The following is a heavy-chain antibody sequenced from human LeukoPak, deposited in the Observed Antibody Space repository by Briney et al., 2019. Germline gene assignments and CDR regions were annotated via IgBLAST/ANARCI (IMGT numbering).Heavy chain of an antibody. CDR3: ARSRRSLLYGSGSYYPNDAFDI. D-gene: IGHD3-10*01. CDR2: INPSGGST. CDR1: GYTFTSYY. Sequence: ASVKVSCKASGYTFTSYYMHWVRQAPGQGLEWMGIINPSGGSTSYAQKFQGRVTMTRDTSISTAYMELSRLRSDDTAVYYCARSRRSLLYGSGSYYPNDAFDIWGQGTMVTVSS. V-gene: IGHV1-46*01. J-gene: IGHJ3*02.